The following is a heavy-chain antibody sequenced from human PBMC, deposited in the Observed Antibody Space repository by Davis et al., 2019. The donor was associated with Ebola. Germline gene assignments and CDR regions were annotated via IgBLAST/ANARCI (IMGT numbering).Heavy chain of an antibody. D-gene: IGHD6-13*01. CDR2: IYYSGST. CDR3: ARGRIAAAGAFDI. J-gene: IGHJ3*02. Sequence: PSETLSLTCTVSGGSISSYYWSWIRQPPGKGLEWIGYIYYSGSTNYNPSLKSRVTISVDTSKNQFSLKLSSVTAADTAVYYCARGRIAAAGAFDIWGQGTMVTVSS. CDR1: GGSISSYY. V-gene: IGHV4-59*01.